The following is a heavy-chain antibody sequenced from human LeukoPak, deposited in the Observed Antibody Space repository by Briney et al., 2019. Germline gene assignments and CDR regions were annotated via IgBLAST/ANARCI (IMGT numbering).Heavy chain of an antibody. D-gene: IGHD2-2*01. J-gene: IGHJ4*02. Sequence: SETLSLTCTVSGGSISSHYWSWVRQPPGKGLEWIGFIYYSGGTNYNPSLKSRVTISVETSKNQFSLRLNSVTAADTAVYYCXREGVGDQLFDYWGQGTLVTVSS. V-gene: IGHV4-59*11. CDR3: XREGVGDQLFDY. CDR2: IYYSGGT. CDR1: GGSISSHY.